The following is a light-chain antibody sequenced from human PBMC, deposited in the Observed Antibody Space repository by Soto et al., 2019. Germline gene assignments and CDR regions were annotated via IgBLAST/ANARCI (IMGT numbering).Light chain of an antibody. Sequence: DIQMTQSPSSLSASVGDRVTITCRASQSIRNYLNWYQQKPGKAPKLLIYAASSLQSGVPSRFSGSGSGTDFTLTFSSLQPEDFATYYCQQSYSAPYTFGQENKLELK. CDR1: QSIRNY. CDR3: QQSYSAPYT. CDR2: AAS. V-gene: IGKV1-39*01. J-gene: IGKJ2*01.